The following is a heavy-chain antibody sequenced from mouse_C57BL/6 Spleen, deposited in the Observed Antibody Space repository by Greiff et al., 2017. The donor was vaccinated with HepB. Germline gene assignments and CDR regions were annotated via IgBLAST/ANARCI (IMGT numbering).Heavy chain of an antibody. D-gene: IGHD2-5*01. V-gene: IGHV1-53*01. J-gene: IGHJ2*01. Sequence: QVQLQQSGTELVKPGASVKLSCKASGYTFTSYWMHWVKQRPGQGLEWIGNINPSNGGTNYNEKFKSKATLTVDKSSSTAYMQLSSLTSEDSAVYYCARSMVYYSNYYFDYWGQGTTLTVSS. CDR3: ARSMVYYSNYYFDY. CDR2: INPSNGGT. CDR1: GYTFTSYW.